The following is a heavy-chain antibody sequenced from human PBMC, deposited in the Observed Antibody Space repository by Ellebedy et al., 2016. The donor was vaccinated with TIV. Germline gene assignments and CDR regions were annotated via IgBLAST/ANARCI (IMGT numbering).Heavy chain of an antibody. V-gene: IGHV4-34*01. CDR1: GGSFSGYY. J-gene: IGHJ5*02. CDR3: ARGVLLWFGEPYHWFDP. CDR2: INHSGST. Sequence: SETLSLXCAVYGGSFSGYYWSWIRQPPGKGLEWIGEINHSGSTNYNPSLKSRVTISVDTSKNQFSLKLSSVTAADTAVYYCARGVLLWFGEPYHWFDPWGQGTLVTVSS. D-gene: IGHD3-10*01.